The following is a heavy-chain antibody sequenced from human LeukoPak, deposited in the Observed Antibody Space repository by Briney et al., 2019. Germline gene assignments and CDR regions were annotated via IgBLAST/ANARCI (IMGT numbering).Heavy chain of an antibody. CDR1: GGSFRGYY. CDR3: ASSSGQH. Sequence: SETLSLTCAVYGGSFRGYYWSWIRQPPGKGLEWIGEINHSGSTNYNPSLKSRVTISVDTSKNQFSLKLSSVTAADTAVYYCASSSGQHWGQGTLVTVSS. D-gene: IGHD3-10*01. V-gene: IGHV4-34*01. J-gene: IGHJ1*01. CDR2: INHSGST.